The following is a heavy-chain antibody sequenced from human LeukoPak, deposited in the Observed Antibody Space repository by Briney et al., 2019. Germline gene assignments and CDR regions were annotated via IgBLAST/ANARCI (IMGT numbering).Heavy chain of an antibody. V-gene: IGHV5-51*01. CDR1: GYSFTNFW. J-gene: IGHJ4*02. CDR2: IYPGDSDT. CDR3: ARRIAAAETFDY. D-gene: IGHD6-13*01. Sequence: GESLKISCKGSGYSFTNFWIGWVRQMPGKGLEWMGIIYPGDSDTRYSPSVQGQVTISADKSINTAYLQWSSLKASDTAMCFCARRIAAAETFDYWGQGSLVTVSS.